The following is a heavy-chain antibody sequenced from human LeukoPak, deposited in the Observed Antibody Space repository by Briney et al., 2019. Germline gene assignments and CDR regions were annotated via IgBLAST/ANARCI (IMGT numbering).Heavy chain of an antibody. CDR1: GNTFSGHY. Sequence: ASVKVSCKASGNTFSGHYMDWVRQAPGQGLEWMGRINLNTGGTNYAQKFQGRVTMTRDTSITTVYMELSRLRSDDTAVYYCARVIAAAGGYWGQGTLVTVSS. CDR2: INLNTGGT. J-gene: IGHJ4*02. D-gene: IGHD6-13*01. V-gene: IGHV1-2*06. CDR3: ARVIAAAGGY.